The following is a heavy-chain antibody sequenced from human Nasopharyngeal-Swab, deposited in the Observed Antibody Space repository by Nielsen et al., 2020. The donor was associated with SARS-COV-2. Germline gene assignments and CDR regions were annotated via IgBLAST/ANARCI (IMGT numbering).Heavy chain of an antibody. CDR3: ASDLVSGWYVFPH. J-gene: IGHJ4*02. CDR2: ISSSSTYI. CDR1: GFTFSSYS. D-gene: IGHD6-19*01. Sequence: GESLKISCAASGFTFSSYSMNWVRQAPGKGLEWVSSISSSSTYIYYADSVKGRFTISRDNARNSLSLLMNSLRAEDTAVYYCASDLVSGWYVFPHWGQGTLVTVSS. V-gene: IGHV3-21*01.